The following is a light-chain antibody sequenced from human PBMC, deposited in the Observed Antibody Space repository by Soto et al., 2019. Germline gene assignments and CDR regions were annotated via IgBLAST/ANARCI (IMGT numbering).Light chain of an antibody. CDR1: QSVSSSY. J-gene: IGKJ1*01. V-gene: IGKV3-20*01. CDR3: QQYGSSPWT. Sequence: EIVLTQSPGTLSLSPGERATLSCMASQSVSSSYLAWYQQKPCQAHSLLIYGASSRATGIPDRFSGSGSGTDFTLTTSRLEPEDFAVYYCQQYGSSPWTFGQGTKVEIK. CDR2: GAS.